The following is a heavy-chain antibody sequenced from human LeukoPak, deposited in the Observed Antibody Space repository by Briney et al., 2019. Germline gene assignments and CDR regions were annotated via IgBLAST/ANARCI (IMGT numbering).Heavy chain of an antibody. CDR2: SRNKAHSYST. CDR3: VRGYHGLDV. J-gene: IGHJ6*02. D-gene: IGHD2-15*01. Sequence: HPGGSLRLSCVASGFTLSGHYMDWVRQAPGKGLEWVGRSRNKAHSYSTEYAASVKGRFTISRDESQKSLHLQMNSLKSEDTAVYYCVRGYHGLDVWGQGTTVTVSS. V-gene: IGHV3-72*01. CDR1: GFTLSGHY.